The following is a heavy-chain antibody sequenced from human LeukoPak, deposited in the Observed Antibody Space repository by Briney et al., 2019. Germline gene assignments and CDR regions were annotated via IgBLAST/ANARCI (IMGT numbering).Heavy chain of an antibody. V-gene: IGHV3-33*06. CDR2: IWYDGSHQ. CDR3: AKDKDTPATAQPQRGYFES. Sequence: QPGRSLRLSCAASGFTFSSYAMHWVRQAPGKGLEWVPVIWYDGSHQYYADSVKGRFTISRDNSKNTLDLQMNSLRVEDTAVYFCAKDKDTPATAQPQRGYFESWGQGTLVTVSS. J-gene: IGHJ4*02. D-gene: IGHD2-15*01. CDR1: GFTFSSYA.